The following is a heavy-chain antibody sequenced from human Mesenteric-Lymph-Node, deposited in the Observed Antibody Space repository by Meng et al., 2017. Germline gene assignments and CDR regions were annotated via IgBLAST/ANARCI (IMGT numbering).Heavy chain of an antibody. J-gene: IGHJ3*02. CDR1: GFTFSSYG. V-gene: IGHV3-30*19. Sequence: GESLKISCAASGFTFSSYGMHWVRQAPGKGLEWVAVIWYDGSNKYYADSVKGRFTISRDNSKNTLYLQMNSLRAEDTAVYYCARGGSYSSGAFDIWGQGTMVTVSS. D-gene: IGHD6-25*01. CDR3: ARGGSYSSGAFDI. CDR2: IWYDGSNK.